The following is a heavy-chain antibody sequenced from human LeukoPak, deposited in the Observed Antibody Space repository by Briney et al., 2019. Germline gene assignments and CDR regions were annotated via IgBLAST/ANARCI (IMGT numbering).Heavy chain of an antibody. CDR3: AKDFHRLGEFDAFDI. J-gene: IGHJ3*02. CDR2: IFPSGGEI. Sequence: GGSLRLSCAASGFTFSTFAMIWVRQPPGKGLEWVSSIFPSGGEIHYADSVRGRFTISRDNSKSTLSLQMNSLRAEDTALYYCAKDFHRLGEFDAFDIWGQGTMVTVSS. CDR1: GFTFSTFA. V-gene: IGHV3-23*01. D-gene: IGHD3-16*01.